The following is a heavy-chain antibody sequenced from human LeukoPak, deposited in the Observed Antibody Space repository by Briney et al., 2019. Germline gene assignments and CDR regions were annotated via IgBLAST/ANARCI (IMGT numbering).Heavy chain of an antibody. Sequence: PSETLSLTCTVSGGSISSGGYYWSRIRQPPGKGLEWIGYIYYSGSTNYNPSLKSRVTISVDTSKNQFSLKLSSVTAADTAVYYCARVDYDSRGYLDSWGQGTLVTVSS. CDR1: GGSISSGGYY. CDR2: IYYSGST. J-gene: IGHJ5*01. D-gene: IGHD3-22*01. CDR3: ARVDYDSRGYLDS. V-gene: IGHV4-61*08.